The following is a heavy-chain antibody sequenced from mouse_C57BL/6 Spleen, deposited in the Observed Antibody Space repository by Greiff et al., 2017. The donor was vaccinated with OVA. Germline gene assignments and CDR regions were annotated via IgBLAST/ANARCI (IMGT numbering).Heavy chain of an antibody. CDR1: GYAFSSYW. D-gene: IGHD1-1*01. CDR3: ARDYGSSYESYYAMDY. V-gene: IGHV1-80*01. Sequence: QVQLQQSGAELVKPGASVKISCKASGYAFSSYWMNWVKQRPGKGLEWIGQIYPGDGDTNYNGKFKGKATLTADKSSSTAYMQLSSLTSEDSAVYFCARDYGSSYESYYAMDYWGQGTSVTVSS. J-gene: IGHJ4*01. CDR2: IYPGDGDT.